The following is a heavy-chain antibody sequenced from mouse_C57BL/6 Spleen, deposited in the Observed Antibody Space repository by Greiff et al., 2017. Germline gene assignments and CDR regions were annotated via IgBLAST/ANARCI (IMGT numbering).Heavy chain of an antibody. Sequence: VQLQQSGAELVRPGASVKLSCTASGFNIKDYYMHWVKQRPEQGLEWIGRIDPEDGDPEYAPKFQGKATMTADTSSNTAYLQLSSLTSEDTAVYYCSPLYYGSSSFAYWGQGTLVTVSA. CDR2: IDPEDGDP. V-gene: IGHV14-1*01. J-gene: IGHJ3*01. CDR1: GFNIKDYY. D-gene: IGHD1-1*01. CDR3: SPLYYGSSSFAY.